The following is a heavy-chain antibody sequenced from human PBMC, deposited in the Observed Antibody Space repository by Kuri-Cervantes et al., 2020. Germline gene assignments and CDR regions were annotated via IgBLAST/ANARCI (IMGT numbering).Heavy chain of an antibody. D-gene: IGHD3-9*01. CDR3: ARVYDTLTGDGVDV. V-gene: IGHV3-7*04. J-gene: IGHJ6*04. Sequence: GGSLRLSCEVSGFSISGAAIHWIRQAPGKGLEWVASTNQDGSEKYYVDSVKGRFTISRDNAKKSLYLQMNSLRAEDTAVNYCARVYDTLTGDGVDVWGKGTTVTDSS. CDR2: TNQDGSEK. CDR1: GFSISGAA.